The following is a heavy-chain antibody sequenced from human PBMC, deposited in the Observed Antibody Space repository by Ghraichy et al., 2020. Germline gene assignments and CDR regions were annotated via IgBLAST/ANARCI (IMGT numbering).Heavy chain of an antibody. J-gene: IGHJ4*02. CDR2: IKEDGSEK. Sequence: GGSLRLSCAASGFTFNNYWMTWVRQAPGKGLEWVANIKEDGSEKYYVDSVKGRFTISRDTAKNSLFLQMNSLRADDTAVYYCARLGFEHDSSRYRYFDYWGQGTLVIVSS. V-gene: IGHV3-7*01. CDR1: GFTFNNYW. CDR3: ARLGFEHDSSRYRYFDY. D-gene: IGHD3-22*01.